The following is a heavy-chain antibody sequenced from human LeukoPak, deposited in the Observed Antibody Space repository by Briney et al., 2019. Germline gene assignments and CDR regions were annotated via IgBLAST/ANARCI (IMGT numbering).Heavy chain of an antibody. J-gene: IGHJ6*02. V-gene: IGHV4-39*01. CDR2: IFYSGNT. CDR1: GGSISSSSYY. CDR3: TRHWSEFYNYGMGV. Sequence: SETLSLTCTVSGGSISSSSYYWGWVRQPPGKGLEWIGSIFYSGNTHYNPSLKSRVTMSVDTSKNEFSLKLTSVTAADTAVYYCTRHWSEFYNYGMGVWGHGTTVTVSS. D-gene: IGHD3-3*01.